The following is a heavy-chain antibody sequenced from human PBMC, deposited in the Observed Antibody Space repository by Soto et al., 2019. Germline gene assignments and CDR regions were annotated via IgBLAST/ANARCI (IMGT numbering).Heavy chain of an antibody. CDR2: IYYSAST. J-gene: IGHJ4*02. D-gene: IGHD6-13*01. V-gene: IGHV4-61*01. CDR1: GGSVSSGSYY. Sequence: SETLSLTCTVSGGSVSSGSYYWSWIRQPPGKGLEWIGYIYYSASTKYQPSLKSRVTISVDTSKNQFSLKLISLTAADTAVYYPARDSSSWENFFDYWGQGTLDTFSS. CDR3: ARDSSSWENFFDY.